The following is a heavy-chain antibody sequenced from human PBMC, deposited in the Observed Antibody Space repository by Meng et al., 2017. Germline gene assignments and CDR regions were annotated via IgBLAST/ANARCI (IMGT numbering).Heavy chain of an antibody. CDR1: VYTFTDND. J-gene: IGHJ4*02. CDR3: ATGTQTNDY. Sequence: VQLVQSGAGVKMAGATQKTSCKVSVYTFTDNDIHWVQQAHGKGLEWMGLVDPEDGETIYAEKFQGRVTITADTSTDTAYMELSSLRSEDTAVYYCATGTQTNDYWGQGTLVTVSS. D-gene: IGHD1-14*01. V-gene: IGHV1-69-2*01. CDR2: VDPEDGET.